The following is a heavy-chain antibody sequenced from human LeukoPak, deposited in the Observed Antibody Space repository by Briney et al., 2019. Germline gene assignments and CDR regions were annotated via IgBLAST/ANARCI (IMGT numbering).Heavy chain of an antibody. CDR1: GFTFSRYW. CDR2: IKEDGSEK. J-gene: IGHJ6*02. Sequence: GGSLRLSCAASGFTFSRYWMSWVRQAPGKGLEWVANIKEDGSEKNHVDSVKGRFTISRDNAKNSLYLQMNSLRGEDTAVYYCAREIPQQLVAMDVWGQGTTVTVSS. D-gene: IGHD6-13*01. CDR3: AREIPQQLVAMDV. V-gene: IGHV3-7*04.